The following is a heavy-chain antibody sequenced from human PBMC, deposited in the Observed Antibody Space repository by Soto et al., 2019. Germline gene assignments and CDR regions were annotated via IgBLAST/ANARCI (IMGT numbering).Heavy chain of an antibody. Sequence: QVQLVESGGGMVQPGRSLRLSCAASGFTFSSYGMHWVRQAPGKGLEWVAVIWYDGSNKYYADSVKGRFTISRDNSKNTLYLQMNSLRAEDTAVYYCARGYDILTGSDYYGMDVWGQGTTVTVSS. D-gene: IGHD3-9*01. CDR3: ARGYDILTGSDYYGMDV. CDR2: IWYDGSNK. J-gene: IGHJ6*02. V-gene: IGHV3-33*01. CDR1: GFTFSSYG.